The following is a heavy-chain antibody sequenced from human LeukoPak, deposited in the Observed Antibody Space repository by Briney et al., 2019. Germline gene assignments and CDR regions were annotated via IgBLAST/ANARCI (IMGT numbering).Heavy chain of an antibody. D-gene: IGHD6-13*01. Sequence: SETLSLTCAVSGGSVSSGSYYWSWIRQPPGKGLEWIGYIYYSGSTNYNPSLKSRVTISVDTSKNQFSLKVNSMTAADTAVYYCARRRQAATGTGFYFDFWGQGTLVTVSS. CDR2: IYYSGST. V-gene: IGHV4-61*01. CDR3: ARRRQAATGTGFYFDF. J-gene: IGHJ4*02. CDR1: GGSVSSGSYY.